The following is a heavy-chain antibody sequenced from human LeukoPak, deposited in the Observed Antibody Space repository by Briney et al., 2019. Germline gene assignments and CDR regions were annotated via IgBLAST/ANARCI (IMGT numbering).Heavy chain of an antibody. D-gene: IGHD5-24*01. J-gene: IGHJ4*02. Sequence: SETLSLTCTVSGGSISSNNYYWGWIRQPPGKGLEWIGSVYSGGSTHYNPSLKSRVTISVDTSKNQFSLKLSSVTAADTAVYYCARSRGDGYKWGYYFDYWGQGTLVTVSS. CDR1: GGSISSNNYY. V-gene: IGHV4-39*07. CDR3: ARSRGDGYKWGYYFDY. CDR2: VYSGGST.